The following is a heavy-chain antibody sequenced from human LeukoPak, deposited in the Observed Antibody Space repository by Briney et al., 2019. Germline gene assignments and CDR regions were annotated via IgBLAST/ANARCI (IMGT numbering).Heavy chain of an antibody. V-gene: IGHV1-24*01. CDR2: FDPEDGET. CDR1: GYTLTELS. CDR3: ATASSGWYEPIDY. Sequence: GASVKVSCKVSGYTLTELSMHWVRQAPGKGLEWMGGFDPEDGETIYAQKFQGRVTMTEDTSTDTAYMELSSQRSEDTAVYYCATASSGWYEPIDYWGQGTLVTVSS. J-gene: IGHJ4*02. D-gene: IGHD6-19*01.